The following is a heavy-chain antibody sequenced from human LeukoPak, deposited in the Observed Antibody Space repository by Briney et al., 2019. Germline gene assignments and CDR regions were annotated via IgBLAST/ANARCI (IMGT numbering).Heavy chain of an antibody. CDR2: ICYDGDNK. D-gene: IGHD3-10*01. CDR3: ARNFQNYYGSGSCYSDLDH. V-gene: IGHV3-33*08. CDR1: GFTFRNYA. J-gene: IGHJ4*02. Sequence: GRSLRLSCAASGFTFRNYAMHWVRQAPGKGLEWVAVICYDGDNKDYTDSVRGRFTITRDNSKNTLYLQMNSLSAEDTAVYYCARNFQNYYGSGSCYSDLDHWGQGTLVTVSS.